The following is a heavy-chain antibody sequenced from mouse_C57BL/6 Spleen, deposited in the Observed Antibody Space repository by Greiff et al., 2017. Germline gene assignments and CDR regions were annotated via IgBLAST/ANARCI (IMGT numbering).Heavy chain of an antibody. CDR3: ARCHTTEYYFDY. J-gene: IGHJ2*01. CDR1: GYAFSSYW. V-gene: IGHV1-80*01. D-gene: IGHD1-1*01. Sequence: VKLQESGAELVKPGASVKISCKASGYAFSSYWMNWVKQRPGKGLEWIGQIYPGDGDTNYNGKFKGKATLTADKSSSTAYMQLSSLTSEDSAVYFCARCHTTEYYFDYWGQGTTLTVSS. CDR2: IYPGDGDT.